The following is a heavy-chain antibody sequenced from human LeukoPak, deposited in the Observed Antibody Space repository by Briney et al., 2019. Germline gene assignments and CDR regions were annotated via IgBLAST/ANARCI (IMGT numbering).Heavy chain of an antibody. V-gene: IGHV1-18*01. Sequence: ASVKVSCKASGYTFTSYGISWVRQAPGQRLERMGWISAYNGNTNYAQKLQGRVTMTTDTSTSTAYMELRSLRSDDTAVYYCAREIVVVTAPYYYYGMDVWGQGTTVTVSS. CDR2: ISAYNGNT. J-gene: IGHJ6*02. D-gene: IGHD2-21*02. CDR1: GYTFTSYG. CDR3: AREIVVVTAPYYYYGMDV.